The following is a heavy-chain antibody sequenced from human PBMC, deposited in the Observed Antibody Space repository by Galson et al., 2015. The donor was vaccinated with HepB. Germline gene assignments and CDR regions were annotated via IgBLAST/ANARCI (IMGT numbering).Heavy chain of an antibody. V-gene: IGHV3-30*18. J-gene: IGHJ3*02. Sequence: SLRLSCAASGFTFSSYGMHWVRQAPGKGLEWVAVISYDGSNKYYADSVKGRFTISRDNSKNTLYLQMNSLRAEDTAVYYCAKAGYYYDSSGYPDAFDIWGQGTMVTVSS. CDR3: AKAGYYYDSSGYPDAFDI. CDR1: GFTFSSYG. D-gene: IGHD3-22*01. CDR2: ISYDGSNK.